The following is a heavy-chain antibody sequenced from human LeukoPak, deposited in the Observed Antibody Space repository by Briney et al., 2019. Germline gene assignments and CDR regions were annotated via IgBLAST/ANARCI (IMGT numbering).Heavy chain of an antibody. V-gene: IGHV3-74*01. J-gene: IGHJ4*02. CDR1: GFTFSSYW. CDR2: INSDGSST. CDR3: ARDHFDWLPSLLDY. D-gene: IGHD3-9*01. Sequence: GGSLRLSCAASGFTFSSYWMHWVRQAPGKGLVWVSRINSDGSSTSYADSVKGRFTISRDNAKNSLYLRMNSLRAEDTAVYYCARDHFDWLPSLLDYWGQGTLVTVSS.